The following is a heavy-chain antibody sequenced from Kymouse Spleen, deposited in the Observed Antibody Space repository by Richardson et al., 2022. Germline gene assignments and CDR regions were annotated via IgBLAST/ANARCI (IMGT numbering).Heavy chain of an antibody. V-gene: IGHV3-30*18. CDR1: GFTFSSYG. CDR3: AKDRDSSSSPDAFDI. Sequence: QVQLVESGGGVVQPGRSLRLSCAASGFTFSSYGMHWVRQAPGKGLEWVAVISYDGSNKYYADSVKGRFTISRDNSKNTLYLQMNSLRAEDTAVYYCAKDRDSSSSPDAFDIWGQGTMVTVSS. D-gene: IGHD6-6*01. J-gene: IGHJ3*02. CDR2: ISYDGSNK.